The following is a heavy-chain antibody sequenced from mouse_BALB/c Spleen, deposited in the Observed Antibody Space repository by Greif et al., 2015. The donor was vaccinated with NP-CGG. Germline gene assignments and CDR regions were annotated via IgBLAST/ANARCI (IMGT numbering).Heavy chain of an antibody. CDR1: GFTFSSYG. Sequence: EVQVVESGGDLVKPGGSLKLSCAASGFTFSSYGMSWVRQTPDKRLEWVATISSGGSYTYYPDSVKGRFTISRDNAKNTLCLQKRSLKSEDTAMYYCARRPITTGFFAYWGQGTLVTVSA. V-gene: IGHV5-6*01. CDR2: ISSGGSYT. D-gene: IGHD1-2*01. CDR3: ARRPITTGFFAY. J-gene: IGHJ3*01.